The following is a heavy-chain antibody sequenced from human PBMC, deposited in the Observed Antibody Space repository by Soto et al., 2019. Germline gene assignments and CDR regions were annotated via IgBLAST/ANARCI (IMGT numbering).Heavy chain of an antibody. CDR3: AKVDGYYYGMDV. CDR2: ISYDGSNK. Sequence: QVQLVESGGGVVQPGRSLRLSCAASGFTFSSYGMHWVRQAPGKGLEWVAVISYDGSNKYYADSVKGRFTISRDNSKNTLYLQMNSLRAEDTAVYYCAKVDGYYYGMDVWGQGTTVTVSS. D-gene: IGHD3-9*01. CDR1: GFTFSSYG. J-gene: IGHJ6*02. V-gene: IGHV3-30*18.